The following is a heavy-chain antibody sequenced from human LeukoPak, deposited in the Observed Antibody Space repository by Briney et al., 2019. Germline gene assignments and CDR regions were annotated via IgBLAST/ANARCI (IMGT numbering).Heavy chain of an antibody. J-gene: IGHJ6*03. Sequence: SETLSLTCAVYGGSFSGYYWSWLRQPPGKGLEWIGEINHSGSTNYNPSLKSRVTISVDTSKNQFSLKLSSVTAADTAVYYCARAPSTYYYYYYMDVWGKGTTVTISS. V-gene: IGHV4-34*01. CDR2: INHSGST. CDR1: GGSFSGYY. CDR3: ARAPSTYYYYYYMDV.